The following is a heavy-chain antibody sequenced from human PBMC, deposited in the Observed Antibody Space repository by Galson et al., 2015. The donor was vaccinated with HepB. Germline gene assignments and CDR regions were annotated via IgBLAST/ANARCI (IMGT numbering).Heavy chain of an antibody. J-gene: IGHJ6*02. V-gene: IGHV3-30*04. CDR1: GFTFSSYA. D-gene: IGHD6-13*01. Sequence: SLRLSCAASGFTFSSYAMHWVRQAPGKGLEWVAVISYDGSNKYYADSVKGRFTISRDNSKNTLYLQMNSLRAEDTAVYYCARGSIAAAGRLYYYYYGMDVWGQGTTVTVSS. CDR2: ISYDGSNK. CDR3: ARGSIAAAGRLYYYYYGMDV.